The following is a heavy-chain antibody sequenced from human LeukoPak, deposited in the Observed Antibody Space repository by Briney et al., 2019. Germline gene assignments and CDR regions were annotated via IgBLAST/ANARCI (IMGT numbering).Heavy chain of an antibody. J-gene: IGHJ5*02. CDR2: IYDSGTT. Sequence: SETLSLTCTDSGGTISSYYWSWIRQPPGNRLEWIGCIYDSGTTHYNPSLKSRTTISLDTSRNQFSLKLSSVTAADTAVYYCARAPHDYDILTGYYAVGRFDPWGQGTLVTVSS. CDR3: ARAPHDYDILTGYYAVGRFDP. CDR1: GGTISSYY. V-gene: IGHV4-59*01. D-gene: IGHD3-9*01.